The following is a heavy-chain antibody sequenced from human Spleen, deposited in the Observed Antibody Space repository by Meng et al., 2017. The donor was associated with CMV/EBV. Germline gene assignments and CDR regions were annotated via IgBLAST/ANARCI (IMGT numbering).Heavy chain of an antibody. CDR2: ISYDEIKT. CDR1: GFTFSIYV. CDR3: ARVPYRSSSGEYFYYHGMDV. V-gene: IGHV3-30*04. J-gene: IGHJ6*02. D-gene: IGHD6-6*01. Sequence: GESLKISCAASGFTFSIYVMHWVRQAPGRGLEWVAVISYDEIKTYYADSMRGRFTISRDNSKNTLYLEMTRPRPEDTAVYYCARVPYRSSSGEYFYYHGMDVWGQGTTVTVSS.